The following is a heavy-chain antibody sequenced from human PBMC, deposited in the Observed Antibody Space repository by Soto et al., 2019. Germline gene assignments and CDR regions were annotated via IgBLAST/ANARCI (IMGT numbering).Heavy chain of an antibody. J-gene: IGHJ4*02. V-gene: IGHV4-34*01. CDR1: GGSLSDYF. D-gene: IGHD6-19*01. Sequence: SETLSLTCVVSGGSLSDYFWSWIRQPPGMALEWIGEINHLGSINYNPSLKSRVTMSVDTSKNQFSLKLSSVTAADTAVYYCARAPIAVPNYYFDYWGQGTLVTVSS. CDR3: ARAPIAVPNYYFDY. CDR2: INHLGSI.